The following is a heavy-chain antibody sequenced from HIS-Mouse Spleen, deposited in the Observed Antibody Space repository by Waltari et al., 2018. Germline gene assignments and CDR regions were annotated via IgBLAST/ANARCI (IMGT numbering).Heavy chain of an antibody. Sequence: QLQLQESGPGLVKPSETLSLTCTVPGGSISRSSYYWGWIRQPPGKGLEWIGSIYYGGSTYYNPSLKSRVTISVDTSKNQFSLKLSSVTAADTAVYYCAREIPYSSSWYDWYFDLWGRGTLVTVSS. CDR2: IYYGGST. J-gene: IGHJ2*01. D-gene: IGHD6-13*01. CDR3: AREIPYSSSWYDWYFDL. CDR1: GGSISRSSYY. V-gene: IGHV4-39*07.